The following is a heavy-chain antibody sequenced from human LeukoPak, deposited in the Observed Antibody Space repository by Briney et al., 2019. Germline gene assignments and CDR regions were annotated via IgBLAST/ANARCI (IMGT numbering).Heavy chain of an antibody. CDR3: ARDNGGLFDT. D-gene: IGHD3-10*01. J-gene: IGHJ5*02. V-gene: IGHV3-7*03. CDR2: IKQGGREE. CDR1: EFIFSDYW. Sequence: GGSLRLSCVASEFIFSDYWMSWVRQAPGKGLEWVANIKQGGREEKYVSSVKGRFAISRDDAKSTLYLQLDSLSGDDTAVYYCARDNGGLFDTWGGGTVVSVSS.